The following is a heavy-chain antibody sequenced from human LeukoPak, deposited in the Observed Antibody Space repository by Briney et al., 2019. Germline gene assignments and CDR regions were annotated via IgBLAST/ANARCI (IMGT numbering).Heavy chain of an antibody. CDR3: ARGNWIFDY. CDR1: GGSFSSYY. Sequence: TSETLSLTCVVYGGSFSSYYWSWIRQPPGKGLEWIGEINHSGSAKYNPSLKSRVTILVDTSKNQISLKLNSVTAADMAVYYCARGNWIFDYWGQGTLVTVSS. D-gene: IGHD1-1*01. CDR2: INHSGSA. J-gene: IGHJ4*02. V-gene: IGHV4-34*01.